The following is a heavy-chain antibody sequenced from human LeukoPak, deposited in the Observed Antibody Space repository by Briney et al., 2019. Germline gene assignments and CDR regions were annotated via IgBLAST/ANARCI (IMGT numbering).Heavy chain of an antibody. CDR3: ARDPATTVTTYAY. CDR2: ISSSSSYI. V-gene: IGHV3-21*01. D-gene: IGHD4-17*01. J-gene: IGHJ4*02. Sequence: GGSLRLSCAASGFTFTGYAMNWVRQAPGKGLEWVSSISSSSSYIYYADSVKGRFTISRDNAKNSLYLQMNSLRPEDTAVYYCARDPATTVTTYAYWGQGTLVTVSS. CDR1: GFTFTGYA.